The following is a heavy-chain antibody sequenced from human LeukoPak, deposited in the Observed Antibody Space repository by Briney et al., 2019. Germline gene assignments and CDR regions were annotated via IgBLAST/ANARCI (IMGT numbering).Heavy chain of an antibody. J-gene: IGHJ4*02. D-gene: IGHD1-14*01. CDR1: GFTFSSNA. Sequence: GRSLRLSCAASGFTFSSNAMHWVRQAPGKGLEWVAVISYDGSNKYYADSVKGRFTISRDNSKNTLYLQMNSLRAEDTAVYYCARDMKQNPNWGQGTLVTVSS. V-gene: IGHV3-30-3*01. CDR2: ISYDGSNK. CDR3: ARDMKQNPN.